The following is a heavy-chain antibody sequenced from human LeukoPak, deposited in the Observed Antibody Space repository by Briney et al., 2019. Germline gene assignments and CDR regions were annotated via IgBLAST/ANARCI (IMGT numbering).Heavy chain of an antibody. CDR3: ARSMVRGVIDF. J-gene: IGHJ4*02. CDR1: GVSISSSSYY. Sequence: SGTLSLTCTVSGVSISSSSYYWGWIRQPPGKGLEWIGSIYYSGSTYYNPSLKSRVTISVDTSKNQFSLKLSSMTAADTAVYYCARSMVRGVIDFWGQGTLVTVSS. CDR2: IYYSGST. V-gene: IGHV4-39*01. D-gene: IGHD3-10*01.